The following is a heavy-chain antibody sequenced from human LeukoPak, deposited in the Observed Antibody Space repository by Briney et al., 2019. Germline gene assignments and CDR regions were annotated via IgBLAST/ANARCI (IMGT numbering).Heavy chain of an antibody. CDR2: IYPDDFDT. CDR3: ARHGKLSASRNWFDP. D-gene: IGHD1-26*01. Sequence: ESLKISCKASGYSFTSYWIGWVRQMPGKGLEWMGIIYPDDFDTRYSPSFQGQVTISADKSISTAYLQWSSLKASDTAIYYCARHGKLSASRNWFDPWGQGTLVTVSS. J-gene: IGHJ5*02. V-gene: IGHV5-51*01. CDR1: GYSFTSYW.